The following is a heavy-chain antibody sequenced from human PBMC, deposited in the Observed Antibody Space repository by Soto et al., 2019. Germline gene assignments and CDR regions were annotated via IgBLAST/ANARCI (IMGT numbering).Heavy chain of an antibody. CDR3: ARDRKGDY. Sequence: QVQLVQSGAEVKMPGASAKVSCKTSGYTFTSYYINWVRQAPGQGLEWMGWINAYNGNTNYAQKLQGRVTMTTDTSTNTAYMELRSLRSDDTAFYYCARDRKGDYWGQGTLVTVSS. CDR2: INAYNGNT. CDR1: GYTFTSYY. J-gene: IGHJ4*02. V-gene: IGHV1-18*04.